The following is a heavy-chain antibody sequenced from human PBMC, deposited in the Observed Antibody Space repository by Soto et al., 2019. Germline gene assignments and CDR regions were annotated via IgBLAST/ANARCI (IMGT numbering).Heavy chain of an antibody. J-gene: IGHJ4*02. Sequence: SETLSLTCAVYGGSFSGYYWSWIRQSPGKGLEWIGEINHSGSTNDNPSLKSRVTISVDTSKNHFSLKLRSVTAADTAVYYCARKVAYAWDYWGQGTMVTVSS. CDR1: GGSFSGYY. CDR2: INHSGST. CDR3: ARKVAYAWDY. V-gene: IGHV4-34*01. D-gene: IGHD2-8*02.